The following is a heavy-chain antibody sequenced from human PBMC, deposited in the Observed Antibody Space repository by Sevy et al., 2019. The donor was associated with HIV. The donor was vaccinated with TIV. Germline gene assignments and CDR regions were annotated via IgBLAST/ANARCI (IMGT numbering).Heavy chain of an antibody. CDR1: GFSFSIYS. V-gene: IGHV3-48*01. CDR2: MSNTGSTI. CDR3: AREGCTKPHDY. D-gene: IGHD2-8*01. Sequence: GGSLRLSCAASGFSFSIYSMNWVRQAPGRGLEWVSYMSNTGSTIHYADSVKGRFTISRDNAKNSLYLQMNSLRAEDTAVYYCAREGCTKPHDYWGQGTLVTVSS. J-gene: IGHJ4*02.